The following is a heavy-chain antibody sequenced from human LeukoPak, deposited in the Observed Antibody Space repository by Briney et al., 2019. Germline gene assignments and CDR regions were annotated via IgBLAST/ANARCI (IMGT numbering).Heavy chain of an antibody. D-gene: IGHD3-10*01. CDR1: GYTFTSYA. CDR3: ARDRITMVRGVDNWFDP. J-gene: IGHJ5*02. V-gene: IGHV1-3*01. Sequence: ASVKVSCKASGYTFTSYAMHWVRQAPGQRLEWMGWINAGNGNTKYSQKFQGRVTITRDTSASTAYMELSSLRSEDTAVYYCARDRITMVRGVDNWFDPWGQGTLVTVSS. CDR2: INAGNGNT.